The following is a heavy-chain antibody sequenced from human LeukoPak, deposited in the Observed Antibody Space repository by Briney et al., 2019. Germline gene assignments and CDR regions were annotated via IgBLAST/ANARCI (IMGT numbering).Heavy chain of an antibody. D-gene: IGHD4-17*01. CDR2: IYYSGST. V-gene: IGHV4-39*01. CDR3: ARQLGYGDYHFDY. Sequence: SETLSLTCTVSGGSISSSYYYWGWIRQPPGKGLEWIGSIYYSGSTYYNPSLKSRVTISVDTSKNQFSLKLSSVTAADTAVYYCARQLGYGDYHFDYWGQGTLVTVSS. J-gene: IGHJ4*02. CDR1: GGSISSSYYY.